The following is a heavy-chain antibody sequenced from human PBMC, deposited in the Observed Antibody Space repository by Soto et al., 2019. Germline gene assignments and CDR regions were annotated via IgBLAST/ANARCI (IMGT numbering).Heavy chain of an antibody. CDR2: IIPMFGKA. D-gene: IGHD3-22*01. CDR1: GGTFSRYA. J-gene: IGHJ4*02. Sequence: QVHLVQSGAEVKKPGSSVKVSCKAFGGTFSRYAINWVRQAPGQGLEWMGGIIPMFGKANYAQKFQDRVTITADESTSTGYMELRSLTSEDTAVYYCARDGTLYDSSGYYYLYWGQGTLVTVSS. V-gene: IGHV1-69*01. CDR3: ARDGTLYDSSGYYYLY.